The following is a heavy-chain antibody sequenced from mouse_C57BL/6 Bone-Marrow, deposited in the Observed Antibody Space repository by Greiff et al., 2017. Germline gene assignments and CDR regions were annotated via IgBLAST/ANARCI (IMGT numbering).Heavy chain of an antibody. D-gene: IGHD2-5*01. CDR2: ISGDGGNT. Sequence: EVKLVESGGGLVKPGGSLKLSCAASGFTFSSYTMSWVRQTPEKRLEWVATISGDGGNTYYPDSVKGRFTISRDNAKNTLYLQMSSLRSEDTALYYCARHSTYYSNYNYGGQGTTLTVSS. CDR1: GFTFSSYT. J-gene: IGHJ2*01. V-gene: IGHV5-9*01. CDR3: ARHSTYYSNYNY.